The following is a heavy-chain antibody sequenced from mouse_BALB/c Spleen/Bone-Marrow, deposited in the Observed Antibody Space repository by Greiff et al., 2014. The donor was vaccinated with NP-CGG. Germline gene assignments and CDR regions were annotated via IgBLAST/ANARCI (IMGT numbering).Heavy chain of an antibody. D-gene: IGHD2-14*01. CDR2: INPNIGGT. CDR3: TRSRYGDY. CDR1: GYTFTDYT. Sequence: VQLKDSGPELVKPGASVKISCKTSGYTFTDYTMHWVKQSHGKSLEWIGHINPNIGGTNYNQKFKGKATLTLDKSSRTAYMELRSLTSEDSAVYYCTRSRYGDYWGQGTTLTSPQ. J-gene: IGHJ2*01. V-gene: IGHV1-18*01.